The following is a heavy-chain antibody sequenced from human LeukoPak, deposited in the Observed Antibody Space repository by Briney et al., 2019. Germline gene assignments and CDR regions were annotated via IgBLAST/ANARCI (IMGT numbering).Heavy chain of an antibody. CDR1: GDSVSSYSVA. CDR3: ARQGPTWPFDY. CDR2: TYYRSKWYN. J-gene: IGHJ4*02. D-gene: IGHD5-24*01. Sequence: SQTLSLTCAISGDSVSSYSVAWNWIRPSPSRGLDWLGRTYYRSKWYNDYAVSVKSRLTINADTSKNQFSLLLHSVTPEDTAVYYCARQGPTWPFDYWGQGTLVSVSS. V-gene: IGHV6-1*01.